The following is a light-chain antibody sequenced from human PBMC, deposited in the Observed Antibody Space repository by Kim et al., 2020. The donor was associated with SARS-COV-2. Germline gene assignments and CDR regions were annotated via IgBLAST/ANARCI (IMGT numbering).Light chain of an antibody. CDR2: GAS. CDR1: QSVSSNY. J-gene: IGKJ1*01. CDR3: PQYSSSPAT. Sequence: EIVLTQSPGTLSLSPGERATLSCRASQSVSSNYLAWYQQKPGQAPRLLIYGASSRATGIPDRFSGSGSGTDFTLTITRLEPEDFAVYYCPQYSSSPATFVERTKMDIK. V-gene: IGKV3-20*01.